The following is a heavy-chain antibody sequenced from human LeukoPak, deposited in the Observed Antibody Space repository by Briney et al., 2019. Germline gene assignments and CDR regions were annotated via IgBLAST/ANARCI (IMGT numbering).Heavy chain of an antibody. Sequence: GESLKISCKGSGFIFTHFWIGWVRQMPGQGLEWMGIIYPGDSDTTYSPSFQGQVTISADKSTNTAYLQWSSLMASDTAVYYCAILTRYSGNDGLSYGMDFWGQGTTVTVSS. D-gene: IGHD5-12*01. CDR3: AILTRYSGNDGLSYGMDF. V-gene: IGHV5-51*01. CDR2: IYPGDSDT. J-gene: IGHJ6*02. CDR1: GFIFTHFW.